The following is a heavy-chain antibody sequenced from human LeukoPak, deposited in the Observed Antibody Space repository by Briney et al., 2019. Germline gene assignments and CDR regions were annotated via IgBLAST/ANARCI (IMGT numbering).Heavy chain of an antibody. CDR3: ARHVRSYSPKYYFDY. V-gene: IGHV4-39*01. Sequence: SETLSLTCTVSGGSISSSSYYWGWIRQPPGKGLEWIGEINHSGSTNYNPSLKSRVTISVDTSKNQFSLKLSSVTAADTAVYYCARHVRSYSPKYYFDYWGQGTLVTVSS. J-gene: IGHJ4*02. D-gene: IGHD6-13*01. CDR1: GGSISSSSYY. CDR2: INHSGST.